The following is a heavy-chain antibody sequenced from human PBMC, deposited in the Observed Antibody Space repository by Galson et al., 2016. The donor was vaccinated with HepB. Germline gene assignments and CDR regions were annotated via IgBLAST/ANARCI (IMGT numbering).Heavy chain of an antibody. V-gene: IGHV4-31*03. CDR1: GGSISSGDYY. D-gene: IGHD3-3*01. J-gene: IGHJ4*02. CDR3: ARVGRLDFRSGFYVPPFDF. Sequence: TLSLTCTVSGGSISSGDYYWSWIRQHPGKGLEWIGYISYSGSTYYNPSLKSRVTISVDTSKNQFSLKLSSVTAADTAVYYCARVGRLDFRSGFYVPPFDFWGQGTLVTVSS. CDR2: ISYSGST.